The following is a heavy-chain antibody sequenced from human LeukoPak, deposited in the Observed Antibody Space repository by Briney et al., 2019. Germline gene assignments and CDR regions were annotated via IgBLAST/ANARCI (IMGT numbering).Heavy chain of an antibody. J-gene: IGHJ6*03. CDR3: ARDHDYSSSSGYYYMDV. CDR2: IYYSGST. CDR1: GGSISSSSYY. Sequence: SQTLSLTCTVSGGSISSSSYYWGWIRQPPGKSLEWIGSIYYSGSTYYNPSLKSRVTISVDTSKNQFSLKLSSVTAADTAVYYCARDHDYSSSSGYYYMDVWGKGTTVTVSS. D-gene: IGHD6-6*01. V-gene: IGHV4-39*07.